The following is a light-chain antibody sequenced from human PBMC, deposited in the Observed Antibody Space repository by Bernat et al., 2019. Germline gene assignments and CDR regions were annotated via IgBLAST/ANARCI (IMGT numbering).Light chain of an antibody. J-gene: IGKJ4*01. CDR2: GAS. CDR3: QQYDRYPLT. CDR1: QDISKY. V-gene: IGKV1-16*01. Sequence: DIQMTQSPSSLSASVGDRVTITCRATQDISKYLSWYQHRPGQAPKSLIYGASTLFSGVPLRFSGSGSGTDFTLTISSLQPEDLATYYCQQYDRYPLTFGGGTKVEVK.